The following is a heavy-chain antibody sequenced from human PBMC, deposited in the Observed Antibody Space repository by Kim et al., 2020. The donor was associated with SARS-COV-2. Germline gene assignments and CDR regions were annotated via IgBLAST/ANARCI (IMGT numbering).Heavy chain of an antibody. Sequence: SETLSLTCTVSGGSISSYYWSWIRQPAGKGLEWIGRIYTSGSTNYNPSLKSRVTMSVDTSKNQFSLKLSSVTAADTAVYYCARGPVPAAGSHWFDPWGQGTLVTVSS. J-gene: IGHJ5*02. CDR1: GGSISSYY. D-gene: IGHD2-2*01. CDR3: ARGPVPAAGSHWFDP. V-gene: IGHV4-4*07. CDR2: IYTSGST.